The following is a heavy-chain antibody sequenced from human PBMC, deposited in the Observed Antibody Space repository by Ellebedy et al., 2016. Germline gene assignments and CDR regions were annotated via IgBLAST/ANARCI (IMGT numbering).Heavy chain of an antibody. V-gene: IGHV3-30-3*01. J-gene: IGHJ6*03. CDR3: ASEGPRRYYYYMDV. Sequence: GGSLRLSXAASGFTFSSYAMHWVRQAPGKGLEWVAVISYDGSNKYYADSVKGRFTISRDNSKNTLYLQMNSLRAEDTAVYYCASEGPRRYYYYMDVWGKGTTVTVSS. D-gene: IGHD1-14*01. CDR2: ISYDGSNK. CDR1: GFTFSSYA.